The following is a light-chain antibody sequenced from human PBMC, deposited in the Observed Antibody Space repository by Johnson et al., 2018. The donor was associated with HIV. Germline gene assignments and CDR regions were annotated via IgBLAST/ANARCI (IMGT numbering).Light chain of an antibody. CDR3: GTWDSSLCAGSYG. J-gene: IGLJ1*01. Sequence: QSVLTQPPSVSAAPGQKVTISCSGSSSNIGNNYVSWYQQLPGTAPKLLIYDNNKRPSGIPDRFSGSKSGTSATLGITGLRTGDEADYYCGTWDSSLCAGSYGFGTGTKVTVL. CDR1: SSNIGNNY. V-gene: IGLV1-51*01. CDR2: DNN.